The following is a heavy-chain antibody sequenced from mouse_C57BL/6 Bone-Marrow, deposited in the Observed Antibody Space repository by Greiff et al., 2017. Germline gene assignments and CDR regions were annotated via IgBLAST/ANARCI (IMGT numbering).Heavy chain of an antibody. V-gene: IGHV1-82*01. D-gene: IGHD1-1*01. CDR1: GYAFSSSW. CDR3: ARPLTTVVAPYYAMDY. J-gene: IGHJ4*01. Sequence: VQLQQSGPELVKPGASVKISCKASGYAFSSSWMNWVQQRPGKGLEWIGRIYPGDGDTNYNGKFKGKATLTADKSSSTAYMQLSSLTSEDAAVYFCARPLTTVVAPYYAMDYWGQGTSVTVSS. CDR2: IYPGDGDT.